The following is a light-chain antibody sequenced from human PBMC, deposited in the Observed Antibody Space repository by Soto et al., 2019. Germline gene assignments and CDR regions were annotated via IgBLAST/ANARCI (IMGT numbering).Light chain of an antibody. CDR1: QSVSHNY. CDR3: QQYGSSGT. J-gene: IGKJ1*01. Sequence: EIVLTQSPVTRALSPVAPSTLSFRASQSVSHNYLAWYQQKPGQAPRLLIYGASNRATGIPDRFSGSGSGTDFTLTISRLEPEDFAVYYCQQYGSSGTFGQGTKVDIK. V-gene: IGKV3-20*01. CDR2: GAS.